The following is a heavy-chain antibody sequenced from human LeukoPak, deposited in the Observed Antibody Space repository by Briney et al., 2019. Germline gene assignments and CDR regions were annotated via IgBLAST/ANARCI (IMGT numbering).Heavy chain of an antibody. CDR2: IVRGDSET. CDR1: GATLTELS. D-gene: IGHD6-25*01. V-gene: IGHV1-24*01. Sequence: ASVKVSCKLSGATLTELSMHWVRQSPGKGLEWIGGIVRGDSETIYAQKCQGRVTRNKDTSTDTAYMKLSSLKSNDVAVYFYATLPRGHHCGCWGKGTLVT. CDR3: ATLPRGHHCGC. J-gene: IGHJ4*02.